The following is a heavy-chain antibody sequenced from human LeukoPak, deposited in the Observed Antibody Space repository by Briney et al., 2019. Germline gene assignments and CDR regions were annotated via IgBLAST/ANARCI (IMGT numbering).Heavy chain of an antibody. CDR1: GMSFNVYI. D-gene: IGHD3-10*01. CDR2: ISGGGDTI. J-gene: IGHJ6*02. CDR3: ARERYYGSGRASGMDV. Sequence: GGSLRLSCVGSGMSFNVYIFNWVRQAPGKGLEWVSYISGGGDTISYADSVKGRFTVSRNNAENSLFLHMNSLRAEDTAVYYCARERYYGSGRASGMDVWGRGTTVTVSS. V-gene: IGHV3-48*01.